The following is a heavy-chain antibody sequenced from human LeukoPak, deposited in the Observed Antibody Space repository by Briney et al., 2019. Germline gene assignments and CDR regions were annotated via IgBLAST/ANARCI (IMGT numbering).Heavy chain of an antibody. J-gene: IGHJ2*01. V-gene: IGHV4-31*03. CDR2: IYYSGST. Sequence: PSQTLSLTCTVFGGSISSGGYYWSWIRQHPGKGLEWIGYIYYSGSTYYNPSLKSRVTISVDTSKNQFSLKLSSVTAADTAVYYCARDNYVVVTAIRGWYFDLWGRGTLVTVSS. D-gene: IGHD2-21*02. CDR3: ARDNYVVVTAIRGWYFDL. CDR1: GGSISSGGYY.